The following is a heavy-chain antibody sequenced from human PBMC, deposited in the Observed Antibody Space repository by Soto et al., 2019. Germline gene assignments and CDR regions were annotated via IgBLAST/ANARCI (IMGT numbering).Heavy chain of an antibody. Sequence: EVQLVESGGGLVQPGGSWRLSCAASGFTFSSYWMHWVRQAPGKGLVWVSRINSDGSSTSYADSVKGRFTISRDNAKNTPYLQMNSLRAEDTAVYYCAKYTSGPGGSDCWGQGTLVTVSS. V-gene: IGHV3-74*01. CDR2: INSDGSST. CDR3: AKYTSGPGGSDC. D-gene: IGHD6-19*01. J-gene: IGHJ4*02. CDR1: GFTFSSYW.